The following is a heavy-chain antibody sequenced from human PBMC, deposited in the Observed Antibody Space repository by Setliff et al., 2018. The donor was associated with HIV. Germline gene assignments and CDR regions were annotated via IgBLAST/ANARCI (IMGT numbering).Heavy chain of an antibody. V-gene: IGHV4-39*01. CDR3: ARTTYSGSYFNDA. CDR1: GGSISSSTYY. J-gene: IGHJ5*02. CDR2: IHFSGST. D-gene: IGHD1-26*01. Sequence: SETLSLTCTVSGGSISSSTYYWGWIRQPPGKGLEWIGNIHFSGSTYYNPSRKSRVTVSVAPSKNQFPLKLISVTAADTAVYYCARTTYSGSYFNDAWGQGTLVTVSS.